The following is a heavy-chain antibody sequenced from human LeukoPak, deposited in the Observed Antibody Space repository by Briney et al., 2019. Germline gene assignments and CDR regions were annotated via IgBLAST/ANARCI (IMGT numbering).Heavy chain of an antibody. CDR2: ISGSGDIT. CDR1: GFTFSSLA. J-gene: IGHJ4*02. V-gene: IGHV3-23*01. D-gene: IGHD6-13*01. Sequence: GGSLRLSCAASGFTFSSLAMSWVRQAPGKGLEWVSDISGSGDITDYADSVKGRFTISRDNAKNSLYLQMNSLRAEDTAVYYCARGSSAAGIGGALDYWGQGTLVTVSS. CDR3: ARGSSAAGIGGALDY.